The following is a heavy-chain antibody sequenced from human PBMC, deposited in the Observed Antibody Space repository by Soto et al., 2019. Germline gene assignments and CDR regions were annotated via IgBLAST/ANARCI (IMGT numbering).Heavy chain of an antibody. CDR3: ARAPGGSGRGYFDY. CDR1: GGFISRSNW. Sequence: QVQLQESGPGLVKPSGTLSLTCAVSGGFISRSNWWSWVRQPPGKGLEWIGEIYHSGSSNYNPTLKSRVTISVDKAKIQFSLKLNSMTAADTAVYYCARAPGGSGRGYFDYWGQGALVTVSS. V-gene: IGHV4-4*02. J-gene: IGHJ4*02. CDR2: IYHSGSS. D-gene: IGHD3-10*01.